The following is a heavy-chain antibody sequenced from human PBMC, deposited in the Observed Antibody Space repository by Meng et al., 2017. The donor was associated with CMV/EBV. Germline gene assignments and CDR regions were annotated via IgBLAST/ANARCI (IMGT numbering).Heavy chain of an antibody. V-gene: IGHV3-15*01. CDR1: GFTFSNAW. J-gene: IGHJ4*02. Sequence: GESLKISCAASGFTFSNAWMSWVRQASGKGLEWVGRIKGKTDGGTTDYAAPVKGRFTISRDDSKNTLYLQMNSLKTEDTAVYYCTTDGGGSFPGYYFDYWGQGTLVTVSS. D-gene: IGHD2-15*01. CDR3: TTDGGGSFPGYYFDY. CDR2: IKGKTDGGTT.